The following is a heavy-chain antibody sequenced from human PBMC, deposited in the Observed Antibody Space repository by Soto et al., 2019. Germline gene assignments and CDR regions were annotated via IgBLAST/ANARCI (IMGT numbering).Heavy chain of an antibody. V-gene: IGHV1-69*13. CDR3: ARNRLDPSYYYGMDV. Sequence: GASVKVSCKASGGTFSSYAISWVRQAPGQGLEWMGGIIPIFGTANYAQKFQGRVTIIADESTSTAYMELSSLRSEDTAVYYCARNRLDPSYYYGMDVWGQGTTVTVSS. J-gene: IGHJ6*02. CDR2: IIPIFGTA. D-gene: IGHD4-17*01. CDR1: GGTFSSYA.